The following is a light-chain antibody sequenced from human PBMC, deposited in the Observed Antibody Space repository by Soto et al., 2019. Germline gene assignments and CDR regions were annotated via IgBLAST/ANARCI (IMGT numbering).Light chain of an antibody. CDR3: QQYNDYSPYT. CDR2: DAS. CDR1: QTVYTW. J-gene: IGKJ2*01. Sequence: DIQMTQSPSTLSVSVGDRVTVTCRASQTVYTWLAWYQQKPGKAPTLPIYDASILNNGDPSRFSGSGSGTYFTLTITSLQPDDFATYYCQQYNDYSPYTFGQGTKVQI. V-gene: IGKV1-5*01.